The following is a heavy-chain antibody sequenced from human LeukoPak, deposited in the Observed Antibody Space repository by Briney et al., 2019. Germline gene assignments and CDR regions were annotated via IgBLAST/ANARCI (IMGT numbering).Heavy chain of an antibody. Sequence: SVKVSCKASGGTFSNYAISWVRQAPGQGLEWMGGIIPIFGTANYAQKFRGRVTITADKSTRTAYMELSSLRSEDTAVYYCARDNSVRDEAWWFNPWGQGTLVTVSS. V-gene: IGHV1-69*06. J-gene: IGHJ5*02. CDR3: ARDNSVRDEAWWFNP. CDR1: GGTFSNYA. D-gene: IGHD5-24*01. CDR2: IIPIFGTA.